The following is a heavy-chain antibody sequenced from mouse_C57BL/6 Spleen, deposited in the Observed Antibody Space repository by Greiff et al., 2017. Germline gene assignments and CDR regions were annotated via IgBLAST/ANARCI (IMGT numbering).Heavy chain of an antibody. V-gene: IGHV1-19*01. CDR3: ASGIYYGSRLDY. D-gene: IGHD1-1*01. CDR1: GYTFTDYY. J-gene: IGHJ2*01. Sequence: VQLQQSGPVLVKPGASVKMSCKASGYTFTDYYMNWVKQSHGKSLEWIGVINPYYGDTSYNQKFKGKATLTVDKSSSTAYMELNSLTSEDSAVYYWASGIYYGSRLDYWGQGTTLTVSS. CDR2: INPYYGDT.